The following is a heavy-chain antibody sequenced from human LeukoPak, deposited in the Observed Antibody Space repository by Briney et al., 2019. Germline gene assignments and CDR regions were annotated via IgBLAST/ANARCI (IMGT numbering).Heavy chain of an antibody. V-gene: IGHV4-34*01. CDR1: GGSFSGYY. Sequence: SETLSLTCAVYGGSFSGYYWSWIRQPPGKGLEWIGEINHSRSTNYNPSLKSRVTISVDTSKNQFSLKLSSVTAADTAVYYCARGSGCSGGSCYYLDYWGQGTLVTVSS. CDR3: ARGSGCSGGSCYYLDY. D-gene: IGHD2-15*01. CDR2: INHSRST. J-gene: IGHJ4*02.